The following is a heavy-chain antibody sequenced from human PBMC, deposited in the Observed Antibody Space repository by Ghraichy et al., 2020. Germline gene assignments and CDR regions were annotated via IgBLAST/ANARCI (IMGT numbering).Heavy chain of an antibody. CDR3: AKQMTTVINYYYYGMDV. CDR1: GFTFSSYG. V-gene: IGHV3-30*02. D-gene: IGHD4-17*01. CDR2: IRYDGSNK. Sequence: LSLTCAASGFTFSSYGMHWVRQAPGKGLEWVAFIRYDGSNKYYADSVKGRFTISRDNSKNTLYLQMNSLRAEDTAVYYCAKQMTTVINYYYYGMDVWGQGTTVTVSS. J-gene: IGHJ6*02.